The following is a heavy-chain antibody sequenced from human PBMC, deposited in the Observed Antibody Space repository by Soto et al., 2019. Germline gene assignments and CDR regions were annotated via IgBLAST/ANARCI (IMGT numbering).Heavy chain of an antibody. CDR1: GGSISSGGYY. CDR2: IYYSGST. Sequence: QVQLQESGPGLVKPSQTLSLTCTVSGGSISSGGYYWSWIRQHPGKGLEWIGYIYYSGSTYYTPSLNSRLTISVDTSKNQFSLKLSSVTAADTAVYYCARGVTMVRGVIHTPYFDYWGQGTLVTVSS. J-gene: IGHJ4*02. D-gene: IGHD3-10*01. CDR3: ARGVTMVRGVIHTPYFDY. V-gene: IGHV4-31*03.